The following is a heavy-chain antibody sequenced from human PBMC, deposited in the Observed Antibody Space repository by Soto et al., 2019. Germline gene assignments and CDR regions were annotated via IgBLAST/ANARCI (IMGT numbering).Heavy chain of an antibody. CDR1: GFTFSRYP. CDR3: AVFQYDYWSAYPNH. CDR2: IDSEGSGT. D-gene: IGHD3-3*01. Sequence: GGSLRLSCAASGFTFSRYPMDWVRQAPGKGLVWVARIDSEGSGTTYADSVKGRFTISRDNANNMLHLQMRSLRADDTAVYYCAVFQYDYWSAYPNHWSQGTLVTVSS. V-gene: IGHV3-74*01. J-gene: IGHJ4*02.